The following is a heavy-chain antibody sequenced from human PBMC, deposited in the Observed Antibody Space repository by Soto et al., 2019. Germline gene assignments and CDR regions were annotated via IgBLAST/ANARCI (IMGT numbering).Heavy chain of an antibody. CDR2: INEDGGGK. CDR1: GFTFSRSW. Sequence: EVQLVESGGGLVQPGGSLRLSCAVSGFTFSRSWMGWIRQAPGKGLEWVANINEDGGGKYYVDSVKGRFTISRDNAKNSLYLQMNSLRVEDTALYYCVRHGSNCFGHWGQGSLVTVSS. J-gene: IGHJ4*02. CDR3: VRHGSNCFGH. V-gene: IGHV3-7*02. D-gene: IGHD3-10*01.